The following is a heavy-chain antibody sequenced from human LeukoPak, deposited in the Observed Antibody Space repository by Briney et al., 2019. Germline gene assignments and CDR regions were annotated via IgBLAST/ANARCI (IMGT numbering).Heavy chain of an antibody. J-gene: IGHJ4*02. Sequence: ASVKVSCKASGGTFSSYAISWVRQAPGQGLEWMGGIIPIFGTANYAQKFQGRVTITTDESTSTAYMELSSLRSEDTAVYYCARVYEAHHDILTGYSYYFDYWGQGTLVTVSS. D-gene: IGHD3-9*01. CDR2: IIPIFGTA. CDR1: GGTFSSYA. V-gene: IGHV1-69*05. CDR3: ARVYEAHHDILTGYSYYFDY.